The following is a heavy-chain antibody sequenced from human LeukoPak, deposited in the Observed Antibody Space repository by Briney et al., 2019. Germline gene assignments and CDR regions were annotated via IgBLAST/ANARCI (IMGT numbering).Heavy chain of an antibody. J-gene: IGHJ3*02. CDR2: IYYSGST. CDR3: ARHDLLSPPYSGSSNAFDI. CDR1: GDFISSGTYY. Sequence: SETLSLTCTVSGDFISSGTYYWGWIRQPPGKGLEWIASIYYSGSTYYNPSLQSRVTISVDTSKNQFSLKLSSVTAADTAVYYCARHDLLSPPYSGSSNAFDIWGQGTMVTVSS. D-gene: IGHD1-26*01. V-gene: IGHV4-39*01.